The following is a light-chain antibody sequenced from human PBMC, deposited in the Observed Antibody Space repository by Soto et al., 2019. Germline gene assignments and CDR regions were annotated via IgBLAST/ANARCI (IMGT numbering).Light chain of an antibody. CDR1: SSDVGGYNY. Sequence: QSVLTQPASVSGSPGQSITISCTGTSSDVGGYNYVSWYQHHPGKAPKLIIYDVSNRPSGVSIRFSGSKSDNTASLTISGLQPEDEADYHCSSYTTSNTRQIVFGTGTQLTV. V-gene: IGLV2-14*03. CDR2: DVS. J-gene: IGLJ1*01. CDR3: SSYTTSNTRQIV.